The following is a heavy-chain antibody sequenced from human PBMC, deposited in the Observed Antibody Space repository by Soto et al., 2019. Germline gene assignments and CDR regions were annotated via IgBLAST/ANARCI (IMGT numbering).Heavy chain of an antibody. CDR1: GGSISSYD. CDR3: AREVYDSSGYYYFNWFDP. CDR2: IYYSGST. V-gene: IGHV4-59*01. J-gene: IGHJ5*02. D-gene: IGHD3-22*01. Sequence: TSETLSLTCTVSGGSISSYDWSWIRQPPGKGLEWIGYIYYSGSTNYNPSLKSRVTISVDTSKNQFSLKLSSVTAADTAVYYCAREVYDSSGYYYFNWFDPWGQGTLVTVSS.